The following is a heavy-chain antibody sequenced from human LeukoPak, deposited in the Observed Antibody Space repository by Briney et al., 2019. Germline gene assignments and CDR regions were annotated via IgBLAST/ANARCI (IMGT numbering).Heavy chain of an antibody. J-gene: IGHJ4*02. CDR3: VRGQATAWGLDY. V-gene: IGHV3-53*01. Sequence: GGSLRLSCAASGFTASSNYMSWVRQAPGKGLEWVSVIYSGGSTYYADSVKGRFTISRDNAKNTLYLQMNSLRAEDTALYYCVRGQATAWGLDYWGQGTLVTVSS. CDR1: GFTASSNY. D-gene: IGHD6-13*01. CDR2: IYSGGST.